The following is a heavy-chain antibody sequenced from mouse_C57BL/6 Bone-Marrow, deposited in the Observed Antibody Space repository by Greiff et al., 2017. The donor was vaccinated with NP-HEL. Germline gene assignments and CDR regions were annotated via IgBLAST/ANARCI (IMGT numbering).Heavy chain of an antibody. CDR1: GFTFSDYG. CDR3: ARHVDYGSSPWYFDV. J-gene: IGHJ1*03. CDR2: ISNLAYSI. D-gene: IGHD1-1*01. V-gene: IGHV5-15*01. Sequence: EVKLVESGGGLVQPGGSLKLSCAASGFTFSDYGMAWVRQAPRKGPEWVAFISNLAYSIYYADTVTGRFTISRENAKNTLYLERSSLRSEDTAMYYCARHVDYGSSPWYFDVWGTGTTVTVSS.